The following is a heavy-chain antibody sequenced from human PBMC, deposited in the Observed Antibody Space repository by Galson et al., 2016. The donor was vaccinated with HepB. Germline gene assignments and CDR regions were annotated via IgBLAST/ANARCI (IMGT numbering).Heavy chain of an antibody. J-gene: IGHJ6*02. Sequence: SLRLSCAASGLTFSSYGMHWVRQAPGKGLEGVAVILYDGSNKYYADSVNGRFTISSDNSKNTVYLQMNSWRAEDTAVYSCAKDRNRYDFYRMDGWGQGTTVTVSS. V-gene: IGHV3-30*18. CDR3: AKDRNRYDFYRMDG. CDR2: ILYDGSNK. D-gene: IGHD5-12*01. CDR1: GLTFSSYG.